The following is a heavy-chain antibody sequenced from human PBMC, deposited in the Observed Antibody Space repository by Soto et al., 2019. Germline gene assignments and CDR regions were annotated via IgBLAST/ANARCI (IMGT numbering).Heavy chain of an antibody. J-gene: IGHJ4*02. Sequence: QVQLVESGGGVVQPGRSLRLSCAASGFTFSSYAMHWVRQAPGKGLEWVAVISYDGSNKYYADSVKGRFTISRDNSKNTLYLQMNSLRAEDTAVYYCAGGELDYWGQGTLVTVSS. CDR3: AGGELDY. CDR1: GFTFSSYA. V-gene: IGHV3-30-3*01. CDR2: ISYDGSNK. D-gene: IGHD3-16*01.